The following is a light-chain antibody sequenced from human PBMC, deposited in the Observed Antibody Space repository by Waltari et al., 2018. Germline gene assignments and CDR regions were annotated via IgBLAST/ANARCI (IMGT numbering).Light chain of an antibody. Sequence: DIVMTQTPISLSVTSGQQTSIHCTSNQRLFHSDGKTCLYWYLQKPGQPPQLLIHEVSNRFSGVPDRFSGSGSVTDFTLKISRVEAEDVVVYYCMQSAQFPWTFGQGTKVEIK. V-gene: IGKV2D-29*01. CDR2: EVS. CDR1: QRLFHSDGKTC. J-gene: IGKJ1*01. CDR3: MQSAQFPWT.